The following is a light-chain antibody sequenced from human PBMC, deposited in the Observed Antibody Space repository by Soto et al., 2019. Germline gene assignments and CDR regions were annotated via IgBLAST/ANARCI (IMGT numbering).Light chain of an antibody. V-gene: IGKV3-20*01. CDR3: QQFSSYPLT. CDR1: QTVRNNY. J-gene: IGKJ4*01. Sequence: EFGLTQSAGTLSWSAGGRATLSCGASQTVRNNYLAWYQQNPGQAPRLLIYDASSRATGIPDRFSGGGSGTDFTLTISRLEPEDFAVYYCQQFSSYPLTFGGGTKVDIK. CDR2: DAS.